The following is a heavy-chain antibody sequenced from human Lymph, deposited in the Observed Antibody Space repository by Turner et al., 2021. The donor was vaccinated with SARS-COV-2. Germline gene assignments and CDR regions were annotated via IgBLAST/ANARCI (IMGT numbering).Heavy chain of an antibody. J-gene: IGHJ2*01. Sequence: VQLQQWGAGLLQPSATLSLTCAVYGGSFSGYYWSWIRQPPGKGLEWIGEINHSGSTNDNPSLTSRVTISVDTSKKQCSMKVSSVTAADTAVYYCARVWVRWWYFDLWGRGTLVTVSS. V-gene: IGHV4-34*01. CDR2: INHSGST. CDR3: ARVWVRWWYFDL. CDR1: GGSFSGYY. D-gene: IGHD7-27*01.